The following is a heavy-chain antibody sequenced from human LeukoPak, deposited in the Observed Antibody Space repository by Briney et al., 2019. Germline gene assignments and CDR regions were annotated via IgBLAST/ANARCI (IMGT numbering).Heavy chain of an antibody. D-gene: IGHD6-19*01. CDR2: IIPILGIA. CDR3: ARGAVAGTADWYFDL. V-gene: IGHV1-69*04. CDR1: GGTFSSYA. Sequence: SVKVSCKASGGTFSSYAISWVRQAPGQGLEWMGRIIPILGIANYAQKFQGRVTITADKSTSTAYMELSSLRSEDTAVYYCARGAVAGTADWYFDLWGRGTLVTVSS. J-gene: IGHJ2*01.